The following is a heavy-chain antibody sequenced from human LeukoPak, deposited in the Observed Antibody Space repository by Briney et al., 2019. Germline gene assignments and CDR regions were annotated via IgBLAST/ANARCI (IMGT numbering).Heavy chain of an antibody. CDR3: ARAEDGDYGLPFDY. CDR1: GFTFSIYE. Sequence: GGSLRLSCAASGFTFSIYEMNWVRQAPGKGLEWVSVIYSGGSTYYADSVKGRFTISRDNSKNTLYLQMNSLRAEDTAVYYCARAEDGDYGLPFDYWGQGTLVTVSS. V-gene: IGHV3-66*01. D-gene: IGHD4-17*01. CDR2: IYSGGST. J-gene: IGHJ4*02.